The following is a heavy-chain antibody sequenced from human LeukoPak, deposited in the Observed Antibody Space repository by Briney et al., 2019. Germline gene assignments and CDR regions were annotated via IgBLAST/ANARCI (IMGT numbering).Heavy chain of an antibody. CDR1: GYAFTSFD. CDR2: MNPNIGDR. V-gene: IGHV1-8*02. J-gene: IGHJ5*02. Sequence: ASVKVSCKASGYAFTSFDINWVRQATGQGLEWMGWMNPNIGDRGYAQKLQGRVTMTTDTSTSTAYMELRSLRSDDTAVYYCARDPYSSGWSGVDWFDPWGQGTLVTVSS. CDR3: ARDPYSSGWSGVDWFDP. D-gene: IGHD6-19*01.